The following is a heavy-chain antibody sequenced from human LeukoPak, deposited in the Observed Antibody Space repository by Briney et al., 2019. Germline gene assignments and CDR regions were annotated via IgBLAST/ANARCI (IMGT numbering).Heavy chain of an antibody. CDR1: GFTFNTYS. Sequence: GGSLRLSCAASGFTFNTYSMNWARQAPGKGLEWVSSIVSSSGYMFYADSVKGRFIISRDNAKNSLYLQMNSLRAEDTAVYYCAELGITMIGGVWGKGTTVTISS. CDR2: IVSSSGYM. D-gene: IGHD3-10*02. CDR3: AELGITMIGGV. J-gene: IGHJ6*04. V-gene: IGHV3-21*06.